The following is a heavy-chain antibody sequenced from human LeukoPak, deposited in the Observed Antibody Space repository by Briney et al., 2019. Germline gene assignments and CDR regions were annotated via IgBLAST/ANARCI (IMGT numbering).Heavy chain of an antibody. V-gene: IGHV3-15*01. CDR3: TTPTI. Sequence: GGSLRLSCAASGFVFRNYFMSWVRQAPGKGLEWVGRIKSKIDGGTTDYAAPVKGRFTISRDDSKNTLYLQMSSLKTEDTAVYYCTTPTIWGQGTLVTVSS. D-gene: IGHD4/OR15-4a*01. CDR1: GFVFRNYF. J-gene: IGHJ4*02. CDR2: IKSKIDGGTT.